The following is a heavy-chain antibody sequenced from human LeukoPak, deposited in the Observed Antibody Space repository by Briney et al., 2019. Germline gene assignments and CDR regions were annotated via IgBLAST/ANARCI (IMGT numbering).Heavy chain of an antibody. D-gene: IGHD6-13*01. J-gene: IGHJ4*02. Sequence: SETLSLTCAVSGGSLSGHYCNWIRQTQGKGLEWIGEINHSGTTNYNPSLKSRVATSVDTSKNQCSLRLTSVTAADTAVYYCARDPCSRSSCPLRYWGQGTQVTVSS. V-gene: IGHV4-34*01. CDR1: GGSLSGHY. CDR3: ARDPCSRSSCPLRY. CDR2: INHSGTT.